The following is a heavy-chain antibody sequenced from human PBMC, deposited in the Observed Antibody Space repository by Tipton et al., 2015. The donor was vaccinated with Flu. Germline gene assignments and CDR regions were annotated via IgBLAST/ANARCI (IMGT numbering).Heavy chain of an antibody. CDR1: GFTFSSNA. D-gene: IGHD2-2*01. J-gene: IGHJ6*02. CDR2: ISRSGGET. V-gene: IGHV3-23*01. CDR3: VKGGDSSSATYYFLGVYPMDV. Sequence: SLRLSCAASGFTFSSNAMSWVRQAPGKGLEWVSEISRSGGETLYADSVKGRFTISRDNSESTLYLQMNGLGAGDTAVYYCVKGGDSSSATYYFLGVYPMDVWGQGTTVTVSS.